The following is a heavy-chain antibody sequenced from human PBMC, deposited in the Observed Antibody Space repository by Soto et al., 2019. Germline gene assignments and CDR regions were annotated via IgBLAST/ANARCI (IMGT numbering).Heavy chain of an antibody. V-gene: IGHV4-4*02. CDR3: ARVVQGIDY. CDR2: IYHSRST. D-gene: IGHD3-10*01. J-gene: IGHJ4*02. Sequence: QVQLQESGPGLVKPSGTLSLTCAVSGGSISMNWWSWVRQPPGKGLEWIGEIYHSRSTNYNPSLKSRVTISVDKSKNQFSLKLSSVTAADTAVYYCARVVQGIDYWGQGTLVTVSS. CDR1: GGSISMNW.